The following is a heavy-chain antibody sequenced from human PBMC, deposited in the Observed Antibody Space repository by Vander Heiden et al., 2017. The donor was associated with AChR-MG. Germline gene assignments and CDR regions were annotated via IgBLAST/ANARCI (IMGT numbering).Heavy chain of an antibody. CDR3: AREVVYTVPSAIMDV. D-gene: IGHD2-2*01. CDR2: ISSEYGDKK. CDR1: GSRLHTVG. V-gene: IGHV3-30*15. Sequence: QVQLEASGGGVVQPGRSMSRPCAAYGSRLHTVGVHWVRQARGKGRQWVACISSEYGDKKYYADSVKGRFTLSRDRSQSTVSLHMSSVRSEDTAIYFGAREVVYTVPSAIMDVWGKGTTGTVSS. J-gene: IGHJ6*03.